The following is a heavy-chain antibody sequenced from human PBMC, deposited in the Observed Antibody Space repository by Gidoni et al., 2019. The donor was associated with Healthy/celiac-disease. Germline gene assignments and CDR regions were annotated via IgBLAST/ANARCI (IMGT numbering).Heavy chain of an antibody. CDR1: GFTFSSYS. D-gene: IGHD3-22*01. Sequence: EVQLVESGGGLVQPGGSLRLSCAASGFTFSSYSMNWVRKAPGKGLEWVSYISSSSSTIYYADSVKGRFTISRDNAKNSLYLQMNSLRDEDTAVYYCARGGGYYYDSSAFDIWGQGTMVTVSS. CDR2: ISSSSSTI. CDR3: ARGGGYYYDSSAFDI. V-gene: IGHV3-48*02. J-gene: IGHJ3*02.